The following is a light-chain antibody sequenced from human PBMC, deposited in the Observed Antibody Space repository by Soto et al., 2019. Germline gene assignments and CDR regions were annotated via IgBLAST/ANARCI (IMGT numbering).Light chain of an antibody. CDR1: SSNIGAGYD. J-gene: IGLJ2*01. CDR3: QSYDSSLTVV. Sequence: QSVLTQPPSVSGAPGQRVPISSTGSSSNIGAGYDVHWYQQFPGTTPKFLIYGNTNRPSGVPDRFSASKSGTSASLDITGLQAEDEAEYFCQSYDSSLTVVFGGGTQLTVL. CDR2: GNT. V-gene: IGLV1-40*01.